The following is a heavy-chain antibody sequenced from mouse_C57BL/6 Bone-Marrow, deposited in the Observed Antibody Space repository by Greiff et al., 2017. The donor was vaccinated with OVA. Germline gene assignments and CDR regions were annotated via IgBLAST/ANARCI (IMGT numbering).Heavy chain of an antibody. CDR1: GFSLTSYG. V-gene: IGHV2-4*01. Sequence: QVQLQQSGPGLVQPSQSLSITCTVSGFSLTSYGVHWVRQPPGKGLEWLGVIWSGGSTDYTAAFISRLSINKDNSNSQVFFKMNRLQTDEPAIYYCGKTGFITTVVATLDWYFDGWGTGTTVTVSS. J-gene: IGHJ1*03. CDR3: GKTGFITTVVATLDWYFDG. CDR2: IWSGGST. D-gene: IGHD1-1*01.